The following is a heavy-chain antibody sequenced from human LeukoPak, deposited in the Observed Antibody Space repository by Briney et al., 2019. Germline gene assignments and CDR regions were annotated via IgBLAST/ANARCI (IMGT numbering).Heavy chain of an antibody. CDR3: ARDHRMTTVTTLHY. CDR1: GGTFRSYA. Sequence: SVKVSCKASGGTFRSYAISWVRQAPGQGLEWMGRIILIIGTANYAQKFQGRVTITTNESTSTAYMELSSLRSEDTAVYYCARDHRMTTVTTLHYWGQGTLVTVSS. V-gene: IGHV1-69*05. D-gene: IGHD4-17*01. CDR2: IILIIGTA. J-gene: IGHJ4*02.